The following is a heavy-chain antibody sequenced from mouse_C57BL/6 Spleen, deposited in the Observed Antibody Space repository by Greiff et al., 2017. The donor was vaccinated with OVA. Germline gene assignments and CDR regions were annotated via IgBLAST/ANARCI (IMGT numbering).Heavy chain of an antibody. Sequence: VQLQQSGPELVKPGASVKISCKASGYTFTDYYMNWVKQSHGKSLEWIGDINPNNGGTSYNQKFKGKATLTVDKSSSTAYMELRSLTSEDSAVYYCARIGSSHYFDYWGQGTTLTVSS. D-gene: IGHD1-1*01. CDR1: GYTFTDYY. V-gene: IGHV1-26*01. CDR2: INPNNGGT. CDR3: ARIGSSHYFDY. J-gene: IGHJ2*01.